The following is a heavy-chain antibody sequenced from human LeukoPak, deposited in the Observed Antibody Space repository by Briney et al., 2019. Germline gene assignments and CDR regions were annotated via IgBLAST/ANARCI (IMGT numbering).Heavy chain of an antibody. Sequence: SETLSLTCAVYGESSFSSYYWSWIRQTPGGALEWIGEINHSGYTNYNPSLKSRVTLSIDTSKNQFSLRLNSVTAADTAVYYCSRQVVGNDYWGQGTLVTVSS. V-gene: IGHV4-34*01. CDR1: GESSFSSYY. D-gene: IGHD3-22*01. CDR3: SRQVVGNDY. CDR2: INHSGYT. J-gene: IGHJ4*02.